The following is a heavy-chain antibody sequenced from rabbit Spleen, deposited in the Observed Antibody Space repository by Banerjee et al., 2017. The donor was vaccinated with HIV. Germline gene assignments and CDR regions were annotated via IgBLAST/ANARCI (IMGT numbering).Heavy chain of an antibody. CDR3: ARDTGSSFSSYGMDL. D-gene: IGHD8-1*01. CDR1: GVSLNDKDV. Sequence: EQLEESGGGLVQPEGSLTLTCKASGVSLNDKDVMCWVRQAPGKGLEWISCIAGSSSGFTYSATWAKGRFTCSKPPSTTVTLQMTSLTVADTATYFCARDTGSSFSSYGMDLCGPCTLVTVS. V-gene: IGHV1S45*01. J-gene: IGHJ6*01. CDR2: IAGSSSGFT.